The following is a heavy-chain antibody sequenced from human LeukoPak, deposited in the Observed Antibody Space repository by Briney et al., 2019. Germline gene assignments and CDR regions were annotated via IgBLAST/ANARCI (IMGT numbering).Heavy chain of an antibody. J-gene: IGHJ4*02. CDR3: ARGRNPYYYGSGGEYYFDY. CDR2: IYTSGST. V-gene: IGHV4-61*02. Sequence: SETLSLTCTVSGGSINSGSYYWSWIRQPAGKGLEWIGRIYTSGSTNYNPSLKSRVTISVDTSKNQFSLKLSSVTAADTAVYYCARGRNPYYYGSGGEYYFDYWGQGTLVTVSS. CDR1: GGSINSGSYY. D-gene: IGHD3-10*01.